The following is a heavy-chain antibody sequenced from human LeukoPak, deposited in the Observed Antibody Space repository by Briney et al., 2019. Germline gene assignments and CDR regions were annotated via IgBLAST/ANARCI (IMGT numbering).Heavy chain of an antibody. J-gene: IGHJ6*02. CDR2: IIPILGIA. CDR3: ARAQIGYCSSTSCRGSMDV. D-gene: IGHD2-2*01. CDR1: GDTFSSYA. V-gene: IGHV1-69*04. Sequence: SVKVSCKASGDTFSSYAISWVRQAPGQELEWMGRIIPILGIANYAQKFQGRVTITADKSTSTAYMELSSLRSEDTAVYYCARAQIGYCSSTSCRGSMDVLGQGTTVTVSS.